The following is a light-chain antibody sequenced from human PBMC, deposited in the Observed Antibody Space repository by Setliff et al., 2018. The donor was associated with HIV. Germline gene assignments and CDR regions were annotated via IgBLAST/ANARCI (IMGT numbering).Light chain of an antibody. J-gene: IGLJ1*01. CDR2: DNS. CDR1: SSNIGASYA. V-gene: IGLV1-40*01. CDR3: QSYDTSLSGYV. Sequence: QSALTQPPSVSGVPGQRVTVSCTGTSSNIGASYAVHWYQQFPGAAPKLVIYDNSNRPSGVPDRFSGSKSGTSASLVIAGLQPEDEADYYCQSYDTSLSGYVFGTGTKVT.